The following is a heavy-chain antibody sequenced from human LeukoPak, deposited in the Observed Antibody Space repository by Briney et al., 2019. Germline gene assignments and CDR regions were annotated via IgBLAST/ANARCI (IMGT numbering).Heavy chain of an antibody. CDR3: AKARWDNSGWYYLDY. D-gene: IGHD6-19*01. V-gene: IGHV3-30*04. CDR1: GFTFGDYA. Sequence: GGSLRLSCTASGFTFGDYAMTWVRQAPGKGLEWVAVISYDGSNKYYADSVKGRFTISRDNSQNTLYLQMNSLRTEDTAVYYCAKARWDNSGWYYLDYWGQGTLVTVSS. CDR2: ISYDGSNK. J-gene: IGHJ4*02.